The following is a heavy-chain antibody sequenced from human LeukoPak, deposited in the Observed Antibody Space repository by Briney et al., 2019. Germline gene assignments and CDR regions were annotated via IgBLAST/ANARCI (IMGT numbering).Heavy chain of an antibody. V-gene: IGHV3-23*01. D-gene: IGHD2-15*01. CDR1: GFTFSSYA. J-gene: IGHJ4*02. CDR3: AKLGLYCSGGYCYSQYYFDY. Sequence: GGSLRLSCAASGFTFSSYAMSWVRQAPGKGLEWGSVIVGSGGSTYYADSVKGRFTISRDNSKNTLYLQMNSLRVEDTAAYYCAKLGLYCSGGYCYSQYYFDYWGQGTLVTVSS. CDR2: IVGSGGST.